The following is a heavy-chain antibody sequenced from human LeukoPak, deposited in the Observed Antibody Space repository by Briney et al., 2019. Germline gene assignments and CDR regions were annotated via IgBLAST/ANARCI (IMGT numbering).Heavy chain of an antibody. CDR3: ARLNWGSIEAAYNWFDP. Sequence: ASVKVSCKASGYTFNRYYMHWVRQAPGQGLEWMGWINPNSGGTNYAQKFQGRVTMTRDTSISTAYMELSRLRSGDTAVYYCARLNWGSIEAAYNWFDPWGQGTLVTVSS. D-gene: IGHD6-13*01. J-gene: IGHJ5*02. CDR2: INPNSGGT. V-gene: IGHV1-2*02. CDR1: GYTFNRYY.